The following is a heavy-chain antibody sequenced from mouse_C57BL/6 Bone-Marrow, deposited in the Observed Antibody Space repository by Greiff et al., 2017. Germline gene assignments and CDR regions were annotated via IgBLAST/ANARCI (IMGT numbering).Heavy chain of an antibody. CDR2: IYPRSGNT. D-gene: IGHD1-1*01. CDR3: ARFGYYGSGYNY. CDR1: GYTFTSYG. J-gene: IGHJ2*01. Sequence: QVHVKQSGAELARPGASVKLSCKASGYTFTSYGISWVKQRTGQGLEWIGEIYPRSGNTYYNEKFKGKATLTADKSSSTAYMGLRSLASEDSAVYFCARFGYYGSGYNYWGQGTTLTVSS. V-gene: IGHV1-81*01.